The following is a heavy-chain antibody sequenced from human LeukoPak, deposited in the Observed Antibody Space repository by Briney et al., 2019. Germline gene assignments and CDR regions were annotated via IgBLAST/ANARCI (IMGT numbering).Heavy chain of an antibody. CDR1: GGSFSGYY. CDR2: INHSGST. V-gene: IGHV4-34*01. CDR3: ARGYSGSYFDY. D-gene: IGHD1-26*01. Sequence: SETLSLTCAVYGGSFSGYYWSWIRQPPGKGLEWIGEINHSGSTNYNPSLKSRVTISVDTSKNQFSLKLSSVTAADAAVYYCARGYSGSYFDYWGQGTLVTVSS. J-gene: IGHJ4*02.